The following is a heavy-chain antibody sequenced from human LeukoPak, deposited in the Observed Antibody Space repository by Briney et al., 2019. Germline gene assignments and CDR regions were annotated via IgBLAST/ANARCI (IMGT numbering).Heavy chain of an antibody. V-gene: IGHV1-8*01. CDR2: MNPNSDNT. CDR1: GYTFTSYD. Sequence: ASVKVSCKASGYTFTSYDINWVRQATGQGLEWMGWMNPNSDNTGYAQKFQGRVTMTRNTSISTAYMELSSLRSEDTAVYYCARGHSPTYYDFWSGYYGMDVWGQGTTVTVSS. J-gene: IGHJ6*02. CDR3: ARGHSPTYYDFWSGYYGMDV. D-gene: IGHD3-3*01.